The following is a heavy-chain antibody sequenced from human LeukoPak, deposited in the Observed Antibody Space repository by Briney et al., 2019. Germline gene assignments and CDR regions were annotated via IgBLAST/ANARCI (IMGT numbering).Heavy chain of an antibody. V-gene: IGHV3-11*01. CDR3: AKGLGGSGSYYTAPSHYYYYMDV. Sequence: GGSLRLSCAASGFTFSDFYMSRIRQAPGKGLEWVSYISSSGSTIYYADSVKGRFTISRDNSKNTLYLQMNSLRAEDTAVYYCAKGLGGSGSYYTAPSHYYYYMDVWGKGTTVTVSS. J-gene: IGHJ6*03. D-gene: IGHD3-10*01. CDR1: GFTFSDFY. CDR2: ISSSGSTI.